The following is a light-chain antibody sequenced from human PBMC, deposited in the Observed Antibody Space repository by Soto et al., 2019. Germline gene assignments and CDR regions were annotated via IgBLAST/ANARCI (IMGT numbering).Light chain of an antibody. Sequence: DLQMTQSPSSVSASVGDRVSITCWASQGISNWLAWYQQKPGRAPKLLIYTGSSLQSGVPSRFSGTGSGTDFTLTISSLQPEDVATYYCQQANSFPLTFGGGTKVEIK. CDR1: QGISNW. V-gene: IGKV1-12*01. CDR2: TGS. CDR3: QQANSFPLT. J-gene: IGKJ4*01.